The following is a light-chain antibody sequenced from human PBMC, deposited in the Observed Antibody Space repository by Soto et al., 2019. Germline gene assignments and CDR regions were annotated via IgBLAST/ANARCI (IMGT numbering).Light chain of an antibody. V-gene: IGLV2-14*01. CDR2: DVV. CDR3: CSFASSSPDV. CDR1: SSDVGGYDY. J-gene: IGLJ1*01. Sequence: QSALTQPASVSGSPGQSITISCTGTSSDVGGYDYVSWYQRHPGTAPELMIYDVVNRPSWVPNCFSVSKSGNTASLTISGLQAEDEADYYCCSFASSSPDVFGTGTKLTVL.